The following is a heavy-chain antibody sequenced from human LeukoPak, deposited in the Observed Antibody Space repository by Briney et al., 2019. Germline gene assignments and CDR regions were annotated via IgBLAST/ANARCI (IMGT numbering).Heavy chain of an antibody. V-gene: IGHV4-4*07. CDR2: IYTSGST. Sequence: SETLSLTCTVSGGSISSYYWSWIRQPAGKGLEWIGRIYTSGSTNYNPSLKSRVTMSVDTSKNQFSLKLSSVTAADTAVYYCASAPERWLQFDYFDYWGQGTLVTVSS. CDR1: GGSISSYY. J-gene: IGHJ4*02. D-gene: IGHD5-24*01. CDR3: ASAPERWLQFDYFDY.